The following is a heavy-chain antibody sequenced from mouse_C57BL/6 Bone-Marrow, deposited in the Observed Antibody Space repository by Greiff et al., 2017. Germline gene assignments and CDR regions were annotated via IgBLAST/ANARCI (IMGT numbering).Heavy chain of an antibody. V-gene: IGHV1-7*01. CDR1: GYTFTSYW. CDR2: INPSSGYT. D-gene: IGHD2-4*01. Sequence: QVQLQQSGAVLATPGASVKLSCKASGYTFTSYWMHWVKQRPGQGLEWIGYINPSSGYTKYNQKFKDKDTLTADKSSRTAYMQRSSLTYEDSAVYYGASGGRLRREFAYWGQGTLVTVSA. J-gene: IGHJ3*01. CDR3: ASGGRLRREFAY.